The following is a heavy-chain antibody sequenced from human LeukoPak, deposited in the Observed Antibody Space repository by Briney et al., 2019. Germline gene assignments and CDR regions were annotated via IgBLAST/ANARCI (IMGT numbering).Heavy chain of an antibody. CDR2: IYYSGST. CDR3: ARDASGYDLGGFDY. CDR1: GGSISSYY. J-gene: IGHJ4*02. Sequence: SETLSLTCTVSGGSISSYYWSWIRQPPGKGLEWIGYIYYSGSTNYNPSLKSRVTISVDTSKNQFSLKLSPVTAADTAVYYCARDASGYDLGGFDYWGQGTLVTVSS. V-gene: IGHV4-59*01. D-gene: IGHD5-12*01.